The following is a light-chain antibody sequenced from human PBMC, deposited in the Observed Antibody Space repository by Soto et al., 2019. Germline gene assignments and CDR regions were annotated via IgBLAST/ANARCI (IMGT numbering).Light chain of an antibody. CDR3: SSYAGTNTPCV. Sequence: QSALTQPPSASGSPGQSVTISCTGTSSDVGGYNYVSWYQQHPGKAPKLMSYDVSQRPSGVPDRFSGSKSGNTASLTVSGLQADDEADYYCSSYAGTNTPCVFGSGTKLTVL. CDR1: SSDVGGYNY. J-gene: IGLJ1*01. CDR2: DVS. V-gene: IGLV2-8*01.